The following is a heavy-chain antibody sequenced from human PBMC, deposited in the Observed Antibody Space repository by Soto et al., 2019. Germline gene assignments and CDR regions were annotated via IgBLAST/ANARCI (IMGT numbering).Heavy chain of an antibody. Sequence: SETLSLTCAVYGGSFSGYYWSWIRQPPGKGLEWIGEINHSGSTNYNPSLKSRVTISVDTSKNQFSLKLSSVTAADTAVYYCARGLLEGYYYDSSGYSPLDYWGQGTLVTVSS. CDR3: ARGLLEGYYYDSSGYSPLDY. CDR1: GGSFSGYY. D-gene: IGHD3-22*01. CDR2: INHSGST. J-gene: IGHJ4*02. V-gene: IGHV4-34*01.